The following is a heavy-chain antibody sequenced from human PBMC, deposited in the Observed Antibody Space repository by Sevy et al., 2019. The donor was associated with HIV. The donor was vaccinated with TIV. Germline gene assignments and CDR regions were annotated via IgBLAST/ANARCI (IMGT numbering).Heavy chain of an antibody. Sequence: GGSLILSCAASRFSFSSYGMHWVRQAPGKGLEWVAVIWYDGSNKYYADSVKGRFTVSRDNSKNTLYLQMNSLRAEDTAVYYCARDPSGSYYNSYYFDYWGQGTLVTVSS. D-gene: IGHD3-10*01. CDR3: ARDPSGSYYNSYYFDY. CDR2: IWYDGSNK. CDR1: RFSFSSYG. J-gene: IGHJ4*02. V-gene: IGHV3-33*01.